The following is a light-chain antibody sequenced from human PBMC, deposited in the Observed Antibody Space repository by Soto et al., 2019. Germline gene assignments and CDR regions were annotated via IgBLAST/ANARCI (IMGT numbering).Light chain of an antibody. CDR3: QQYKTYPPR. V-gene: IGKV1-5*03. Sequence: SQITQSRSSLSTTVGDRVPSTCRASQYIGDFLNWYQQQPGKAPTLLIHEASILASGVPPRFSGTGSATEFTLTIASLQSDDFATYYCQQYKTYPPRFGQGTKVDI. J-gene: IGKJ1*01. CDR1: QYIGDF. CDR2: EAS.